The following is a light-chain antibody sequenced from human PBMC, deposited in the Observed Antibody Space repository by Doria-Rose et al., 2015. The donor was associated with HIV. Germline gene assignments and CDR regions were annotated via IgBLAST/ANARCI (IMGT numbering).Light chain of an antibody. CDR1: QSFSSTY. J-gene: IGKJ1*01. Sequence: DIVMTQTPGTLSLSPGERATLSCRASQSFSSTYLAWYQQKPGQAPSLLIYDESTRATGIPDRFSASGSGTDFTLTINRLEPEDFALYCCHQYGTSWTFGQGTKVEI. V-gene: IGKV3-20*01. CDR2: DES. CDR3: HQYGTSWT.